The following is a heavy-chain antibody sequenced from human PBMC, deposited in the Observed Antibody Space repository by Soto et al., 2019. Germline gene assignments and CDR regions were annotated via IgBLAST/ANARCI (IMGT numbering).Heavy chain of an antibody. CDR3: ARHRGGTTVTTLSY. CDR1: GGSISSSSYY. Sequence: QLQLQESGPGLVKPSETLSLTCTVSGGSISSSSYYWGWIRQPPGKGLEWIGSIYYSGSTYYNPSLKSRVTISVDTSKNQFALKRRSVTAADTALYYCARHRGGTTVTTLSYWGQGTLVTVSS. J-gene: IGHJ4*02. CDR2: IYYSGST. D-gene: IGHD4-17*01. V-gene: IGHV4-39*01.